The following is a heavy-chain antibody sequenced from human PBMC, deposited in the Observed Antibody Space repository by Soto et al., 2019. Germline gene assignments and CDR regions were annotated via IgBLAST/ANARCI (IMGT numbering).Heavy chain of an antibody. Sequence: QVQLVQSGAEVKKPGSSVKVSCKASGGTFSSYTISWVRQAPGQGLEWMGRIIPILGIANYAQKFQGRVTITADNTTSTAYMELSSLRSEDSAVYYCARDGAVVVPAAPEYNYYYDYMDVWGKGTTVTVSS. D-gene: IGHD2-2*01. J-gene: IGHJ6*03. CDR1: GGTFSSYT. CDR2: IIPILGIA. CDR3: ARDGAVVVPAAPEYNYYYDYMDV. V-gene: IGHV1-69*08.